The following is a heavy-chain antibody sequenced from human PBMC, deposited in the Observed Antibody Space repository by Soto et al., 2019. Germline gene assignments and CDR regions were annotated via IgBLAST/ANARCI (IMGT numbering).Heavy chain of an antibody. V-gene: IGHV1-69*13. CDR2: IIPIFGKG. Sequence: GPSVKVSCKASGDTFSIYAINWVRQPPGHGLEWMGGIIPIFGKGDYTPKFQGRVTMTADESTHTAYMELNSLGSEDTAVYYCASPQDLSYYERGHPPPLNCWGQGTVVTVSS. D-gene: IGHD3-22*01. CDR3: ASPQDLSYYERGHPPPLNC. J-gene: IGHJ4*02. CDR1: GDTFSIYA.